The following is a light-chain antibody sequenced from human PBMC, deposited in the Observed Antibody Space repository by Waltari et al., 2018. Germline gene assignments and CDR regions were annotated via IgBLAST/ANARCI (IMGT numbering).Light chain of an antibody. CDR1: SSDVGGSDS. V-gene: IGLV2-11*01. CDR2: DVT. CDR3: CSYAGSSVL. Sequence: QSALTQPRSVSGSPGQSVTISCTGTSSDVGGSDSVSWYQQHPGKAPKRMIYDVTKRPSGVPDRFSGSKSGNTASLTISGLQVEDEADYYCCSYAGSSVLFGGGTKLTVL. J-gene: IGLJ2*01.